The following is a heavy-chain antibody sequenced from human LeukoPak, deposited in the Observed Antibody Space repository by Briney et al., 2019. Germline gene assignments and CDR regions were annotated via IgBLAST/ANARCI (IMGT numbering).Heavy chain of an antibody. J-gene: IGHJ4*02. Sequence: GGSLSLSCAASGFTVRSNYMSWVRQAPGKGLEGVSVIYSGGSTYYADSVKGRFTISRDNSKNTLYLQMNRLRAEDTAVYYCARGVQNYDFWSGYFRFDYWGQGTLVTVSS. D-gene: IGHD3-3*01. V-gene: IGHV3-66*02. CDR1: GFTVRSNY. CDR3: ARGVQNYDFWSGYFRFDY. CDR2: IYSGGST.